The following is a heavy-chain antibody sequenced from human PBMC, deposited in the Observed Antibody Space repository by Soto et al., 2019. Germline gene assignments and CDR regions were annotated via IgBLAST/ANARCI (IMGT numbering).Heavy chain of an antibody. CDR2: ISGSGGST. J-gene: IGHJ3*02. CDR3: AKLLGYCSGGSWCAFDI. V-gene: IGHV3-23*01. D-gene: IGHD2-15*01. CDR1: GFTFSSYA. Sequence: GGSLRLSCAASGFTFSSYAMSWVRQAPGKGLEWVSAISGSGGSTYYADSVKGRFTISRDNSKNTLYLQMNSLRADDTSVYYCAKLLGYCSGGSWCAFDIWGQGTMVTVSS.